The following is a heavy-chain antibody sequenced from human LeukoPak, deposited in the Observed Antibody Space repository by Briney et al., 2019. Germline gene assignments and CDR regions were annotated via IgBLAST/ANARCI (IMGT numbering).Heavy chain of an antibody. Sequence: ASVKVSCKASGGTFSSYAIRWVLQAPRQGLEWMGGVIPIFGRANYAQKFQGRVTITPDESTSTAYMERSSLRAEDTAVYYCARDQKNRGDAFDIWGQGTMVTVSS. CDR2: VIPIFGRA. CDR1: GGTFSSYA. V-gene: IGHV1-69*13. D-gene: IGHD1-14*01. CDR3: ARDQKNRGDAFDI. J-gene: IGHJ3*02.